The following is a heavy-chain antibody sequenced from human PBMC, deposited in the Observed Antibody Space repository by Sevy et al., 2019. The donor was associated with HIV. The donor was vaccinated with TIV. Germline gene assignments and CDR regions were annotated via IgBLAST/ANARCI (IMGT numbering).Heavy chain of an antibody. D-gene: IGHD5-12*01. V-gene: IGHV3-30*04. CDR3: ARESVEMATNGGFDY. CDR2: ISYDGSNK. CDR1: GFTFSSYA. J-gene: IGHJ4*02. Sequence: GGSLRLSCAASGFTFSSYAMHWVRQAPGKGLEWVAVISYDGSNKYYADSVKGRFTISRDNSKNTLYLQTNSLRAEDTAVYYCARESVEMATNGGFDYWGQGTLVTVSS.